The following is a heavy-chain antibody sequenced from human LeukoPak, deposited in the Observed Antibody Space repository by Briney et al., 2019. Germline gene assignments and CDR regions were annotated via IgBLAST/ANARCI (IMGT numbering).Heavy chain of an antibody. D-gene: IGHD3-22*01. CDR1: GFTFDDYA. Sequence: GGSLRLSCAASGFTFDDYAMHWARQAPGKGLEWVSLISGDGGSTHYADSVKGRFTISRDNSKNSLYLQMNSLRTEDTALYYCAKGGRGGYYYERGGSFDYWGQGTLVTVSS. J-gene: IGHJ4*02. CDR2: ISGDGGST. V-gene: IGHV3-43*02. CDR3: AKGGRGGYYYERGGSFDY.